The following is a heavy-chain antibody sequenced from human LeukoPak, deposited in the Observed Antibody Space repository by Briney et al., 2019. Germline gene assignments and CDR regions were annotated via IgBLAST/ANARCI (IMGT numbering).Heavy chain of an antibody. CDR1: GGSISSSNR. CDR3: ARCRPYYYMDV. Sequence: AETLSLTCAVSGGSISSSNRWSWVRQPPGKGLEWIGEIYHSGSTNYNPSLKSRVTVSVDKSKTQFSLNLSSVTAADTAVYYCARCRPYYYMDVWGKGTTVTVSS. J-gene: IGHJ6*03. CDR2: IYHSGST. V-gene: IGHV4-4*02.